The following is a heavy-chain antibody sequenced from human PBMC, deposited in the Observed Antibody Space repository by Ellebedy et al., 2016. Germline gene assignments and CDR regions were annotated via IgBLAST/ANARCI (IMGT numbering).Heavy chain of an antibody. CDR3: ARSRGDHYDSRAYYNI. CDR2: MLYSGYT. CDR1: GGSISGYY. Sequence: GSLRLSCAVSGGSISGYYWSWIRQPPGKVLVWLGYMLYSGYTNYNPSLESRVSMSVDTSKNQFSLKLSSVTAADTAVYYCARSRGDHYDSRAYYNIWGQGTLAIVSS. V-gene: IGHV4-59*08. J-gene: IGHJ4*02. D-gene: IGHD3-22*01.